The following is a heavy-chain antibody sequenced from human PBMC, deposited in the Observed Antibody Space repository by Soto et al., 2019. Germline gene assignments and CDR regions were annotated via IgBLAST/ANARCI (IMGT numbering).Heavy chain of an antibody. CDR1: GGTFSSYA. Sequence: QVQLVQSGAEVKKPGSSVKVSCKASGGTFSSYAISWVRQAPGQGLEWMGGIIPIFGTANYAQKFQGRVTITADESTSTAYMELSSLRSEDTAVYYCARSRYSSSWYNYYYYGMDVWGQGTTVTVSS. J-gene: IGHJ6*02. D-gene: IGHD6-13*01. CDR3: ARSRYSSSWYNYYYYGMDV. CDR2: IIPIFGTA. V-gene: IGHV1-69*12.